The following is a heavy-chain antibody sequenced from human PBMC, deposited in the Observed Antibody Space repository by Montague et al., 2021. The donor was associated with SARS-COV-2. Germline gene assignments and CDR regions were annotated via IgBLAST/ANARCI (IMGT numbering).Heavy chain of an antibody. Sequence: PALVKPTQTLTLTCTFSGFSLSTSGMCVSWIRQPPGKALEWLARXDWXDDKYYSTSLKTRLTISKDTSKNPVVLTMTNMDPVDTATYYCARILPIAAVGTDYWGQGTLVTASS. D-gene: IGHD6-13*01. V-gene: IGHV2-70*11. J-gene: IGHJ4*02. CDR1: GFSLSTSGMC. CDR2: XDWXDDK. CDR3: ARILPIAAVGTDY.